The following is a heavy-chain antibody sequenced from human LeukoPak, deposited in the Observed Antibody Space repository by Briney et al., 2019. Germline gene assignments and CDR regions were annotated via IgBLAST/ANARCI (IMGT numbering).Heavy chain of an antibody. CDR1: GYTFTSYD. CDR3: ARATDELVVPAAIPDY. V-gene: IGHV1-8*02. Sequence: ASVKVSCKASGYTFTSYDINWVRQATGQGLEWMGWMNPNSGNTGYAQKFQGRVTMTRDTSTSTVYMELSSLRSEDTAVYYCARATDELVVPAAIPDYWGQGTLVTVSS. J-gene: IGHJ4*02. D-gene: IGHD2-2*01. CDR2: MNPNSGNT.